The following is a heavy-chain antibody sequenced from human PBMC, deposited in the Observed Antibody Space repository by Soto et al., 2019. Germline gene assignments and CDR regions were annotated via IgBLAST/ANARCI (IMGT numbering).Heavy chain of an antibody. CDR3: PTLVSSSWYKNWFDP. D-gene: IGHD6-13*01. V-gene: IGHV1-24*01. CDR1: GYTPTELS. CDR2: FDPEDGET. J-gene: IGHJ5*02. Sequence: ASVKVSCKGSGYTPTELSMHWVRHAPGKGLEWMGGFDPEDGETIYAQKFQGRVTMTEDTSTDTAYMELSSLRSEDTAVYYCPTLVSSSWYKNWFDPWGQGTLVTVSS.